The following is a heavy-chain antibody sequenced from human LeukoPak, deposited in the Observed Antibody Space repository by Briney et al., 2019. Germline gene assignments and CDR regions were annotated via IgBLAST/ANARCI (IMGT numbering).Heavy chain of an antibody. CDR2: IIPIFGTA. CDR1: GGTFSSYA. D-gene: IGHD4-17*01. CDR3: ARDQNDYGDYRDY. V-gene: IGHV1-69*05. Sequence: SVKVSCKASGGTFSSYAISWVRQAPGQGLEWMGGIIPIFGTANYAQKLQGRVTMTTDTSTSTAYMELRSLRSDDTAVYYCARDQNDYGDYRDYWGQGTLVTVSS. J-gene: IGHJ4*02.